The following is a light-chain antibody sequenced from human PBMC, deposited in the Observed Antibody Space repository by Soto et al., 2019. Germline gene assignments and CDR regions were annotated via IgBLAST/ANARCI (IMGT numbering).Light chain of an antibody. CDR3: QSHDSRLSGWV. J-gene: IGLJ3*02. Sequence: QSVLTQPPSVSGAPGQRVTISCTGGSSNIGAGSDVQWYQQLPGTAPKLLIYGNNNRPSGVPDRFSGSRSGTSASLAITGLQADDEDDYYCQSHDSRLSGWVFGGGTKLTVL. CDR1: SSNIGAGSD. CDR2: GNN. V-gene: IGLV1-40*01.